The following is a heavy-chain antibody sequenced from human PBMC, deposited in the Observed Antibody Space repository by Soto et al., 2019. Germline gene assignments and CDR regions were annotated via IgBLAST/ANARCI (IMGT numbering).Heavy chain of an antibody. CDR3: ARSPRLSVPMVY. Sequence: QVQLVESGGGVVQPGRSLRLSCAASGFTFSSYAMHWVHQAPGKGLEWVAVISYDGSNKYYADSVKGRFTISRDNSKNTLYLQMNSLRAEDTAVYYCARSPRLSVPMVYWGQGTLVTVSS. CDR2: ISYDGSNK. CDR1: GFTFSSYA. V-gene: IGHV3-30-3*01. D-gene: IGHD2-8*01. J-gene: IGHJ4*02.